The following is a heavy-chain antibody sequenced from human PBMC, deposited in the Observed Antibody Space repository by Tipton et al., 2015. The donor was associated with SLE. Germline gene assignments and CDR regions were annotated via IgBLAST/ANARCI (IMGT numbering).Heavy chain of an antibody. CDR2: ISYSGST. V-gene: IGHV4-30-4*01. J-gene: IGHJ4*02. D-gene: IGHD1-26*01. CDR1: GDSISSGNYY. Sequence: TLSLTCTVSGDSISSGNYYWNWVRQPPGKGLEWIGYISYSGSTYYNPSLKSRVNISVDTSKNQFSLKLSSVTAADTAVYYCARAGAVGATLQFDYWGQGTLVTVSS. CDR3: ARAGAVGATLQFDY.